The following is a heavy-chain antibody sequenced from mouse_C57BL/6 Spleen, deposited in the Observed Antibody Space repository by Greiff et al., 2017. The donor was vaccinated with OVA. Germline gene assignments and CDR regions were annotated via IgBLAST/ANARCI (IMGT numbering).Heavy chain of an antibody. Sequence: EVQRVESGGGLVKPGGSLKLSCAASGFTFSDYGMNWVRQAPEKGLEWVAYISSGSSTTYYADKVKGRFTISRDKAKNTLFLQMTSLMSEDTAMYYCARGFYRNAMDYWGQGTSVTVSS. CDR2: ISSGSSTT. CDR3: ARGFYRNAMDY. V-gene: IGHV5-17*01. CDR1: GFTFSDYG. J-gene: IGHJ4*01.